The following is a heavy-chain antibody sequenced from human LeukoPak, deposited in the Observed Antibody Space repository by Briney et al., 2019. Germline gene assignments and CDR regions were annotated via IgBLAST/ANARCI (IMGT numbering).Heavy chain of an antibody. CDR2: IRYDGSNK. J-gene: IGHJ4*02. D-gene: IGHD5-18*01. CDR1: GFTFSSYG. CDR3: VKDHSYGYEGLDY. Sequence: GGSLRLSCAASGFTFSSYGMHWVRQAPGKGLEWVAFIRYDGSNKYYADSVKGRFTISRDNSKNTLYLQMNSLRAEDAAVYYCVKDHSYGYEGLDYWGQGTLVTVSS. V-gene: IGHV3-30*02.